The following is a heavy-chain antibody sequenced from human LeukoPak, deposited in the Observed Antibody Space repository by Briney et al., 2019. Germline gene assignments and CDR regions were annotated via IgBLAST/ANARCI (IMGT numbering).Heavy chain of an antibody. CDR3: ANRGGYSYGLDY. Sequence: SETLSLTCTVSGGSISSYYWSWIRQPPGKGLEWIGYIYYSGSANYNPSLKSRVTISVDTSKNQFSLKLNSVTAADTAVYYCANRGGYSYGLDYWGQGTLVTVSS. CDR2: IYYSGSA. J-gene: IGHJ4*02. V-gene: IGHV4-59*01. CDR1: GGSISSYY. D-gene: IGHD5-18*01.